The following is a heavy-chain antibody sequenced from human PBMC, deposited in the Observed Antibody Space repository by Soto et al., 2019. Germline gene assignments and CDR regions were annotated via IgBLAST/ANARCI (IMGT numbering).Heavy chain of an antibody. V-gene: IGHV4-61*03. D-gene: IGHD2-15*01. J-gene: IGHJ4*02. CDR2: IYHTGST. Sequence: LSLTCNVSGDSLHSGAYYWTWIRQSPGRGLEWIGHIYHTGSTNYNPSLRSRLTISLDTSKNHFSLTLRSVNAVDTGVYYCAKSSGGDGYSHWGQGTLVTVSS. CDR1: GDSLHSGAYY. CDR3: AKSSGGDGYSH.